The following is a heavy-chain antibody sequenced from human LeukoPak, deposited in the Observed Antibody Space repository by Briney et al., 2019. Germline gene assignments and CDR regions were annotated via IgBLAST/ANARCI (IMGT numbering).Heavy chain of an antibody. D-gene: IGHD2-15*01. CDR2: INPNSGGT. J-gene: IGHJ6*02. CDR3: AGLLGYRSGGSCPNYYYYGMDV. V-gene: IGHV1-2*02. CDR1: GYTFTGYY. Sequence: ASVKVSCKASGYTFTGYYMHWVRQAPGQGLEWMGWINPNSGGTNYAQKFQGRVTMTRDTSISTAYMELSRLRSDDTAVYYCAGLLGYRSGGSCPNYYYYGMDVWGQGTTVTVSS.